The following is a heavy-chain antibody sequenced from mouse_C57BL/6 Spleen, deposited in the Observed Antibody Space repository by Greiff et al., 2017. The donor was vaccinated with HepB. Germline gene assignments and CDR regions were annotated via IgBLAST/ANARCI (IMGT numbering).Heavy chain of an antibody. CDR1: GYTFTSYW. Sequence: QVQLQQPGAELVKPGASVKLSCKASGYTFTSYWMHWVKQRPGQGLEWIGMIHPNSGSTNYNEKFKSKATLTVDKSSSTAYMQLSSLTSEDSAVYYGARTAYYDYDGAWFAYWGQGTLVTVSA. V-gene: IGHV1-64*01. D-gene: IGHD2-4*01. CDR2: IHPNSGST. J-gene: IGHJ3*01. CDR3: ARTAYYDYDGAWFAY.